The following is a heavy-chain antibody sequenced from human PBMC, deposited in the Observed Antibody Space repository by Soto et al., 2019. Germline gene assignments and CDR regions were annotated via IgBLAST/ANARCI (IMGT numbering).Heavy chain of an antibody. V-gene: IGHV3-30*18. CDR1: GFTFSTYG. CDR2: ISYDGSNK. J-gene: IGHJ6*01. Sequence: PGGSLRLSCAASGFTFSTYGMLWVRQAPGKGLEWVAVISYDGSNKNYADSVKGRFAISRDNSKNTLYLQMNSLRAEDTAVYYCAKDHVRSGSFNYGMDVWGQGNTVTVSS. CDR3: AKDHVRSGSFNYGMDV. D-gene: IGHD3-10*01.